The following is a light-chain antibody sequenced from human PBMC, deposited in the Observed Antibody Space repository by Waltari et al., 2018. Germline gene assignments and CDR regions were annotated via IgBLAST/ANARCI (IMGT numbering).Light chain of an antibody. V-gene: IGLV7-46*01. J-gene: IGLJ2*01. CDR1: TGAVTSGHY. Sequence: QTVVTQEPSLTVSPGGTVTLTCGSSTGAVTSGHYPYWFQQKPGQAPRTLLYDTSNKHSGTPARLSGHRLVGKAALPLSGAQREDEAGYYCLLSYSGVRVFGGGTKLTVL. CDR3: LLSYSGVRV. CDR2: DTS.